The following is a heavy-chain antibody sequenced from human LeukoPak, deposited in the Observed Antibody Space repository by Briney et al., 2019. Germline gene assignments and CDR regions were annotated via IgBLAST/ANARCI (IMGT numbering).Heavy chain of an antibody. Sequence: ASVNVSCKASRGTFSSYAFSWVRQAPAQGLEWMGRIIPILATEFYAQKVQDRLTITADPSTSTAYMELSSLRSDDTAVYYCARDRRAAGGFFSPEYWGQGTQVTVSS. D-gene: IGHD6-13*01. J-gene: IGHJ4*02. V-gene: IGHV1-69*11. CDR2: IIPILATE. CDR3: ARDRRAAGGFFSPEY. CDR1: RGTFSSYA.